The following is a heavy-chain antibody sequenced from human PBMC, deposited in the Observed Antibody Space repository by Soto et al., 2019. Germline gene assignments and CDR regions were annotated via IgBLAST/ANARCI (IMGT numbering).Heavy chain of an antibody. CDR3: ARPLSYYYYGMDV. Sequence: GGSLRLSCAASGFTFSSYGKHWVRQAPGKGLEWVAVIWYDGSNKYYADSVKGRFTISRDNSKNTLYLQMNSLRAEDTAVYYCARPLSYYYYGMDVWGQGTTVTVSS. V-gene: IGHV3-33*01. CDR1: GFTFSSYG. J-gene: IGHJ6*02. CDR2: IWYDGSNK.